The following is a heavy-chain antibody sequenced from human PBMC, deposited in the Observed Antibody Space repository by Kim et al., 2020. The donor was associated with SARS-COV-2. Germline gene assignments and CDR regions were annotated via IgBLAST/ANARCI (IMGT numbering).Heavy chain of an antibody. V-gene: IGHV4-34*01. CDR3: ARALPHFDY. CDR1: GGSFSGYY. CDR2: INHSGST. D-gene: IGHD2-2*01. Sequence: SETLSLTCAVYGGSFSGYYWSWIRQPPGKGLEWIGEINHSGSTNYNPSLKSRVTISVDTSKNQFSLKLSSVTAADTAVYYCARALPHFDYWGQGTLVTVSS. J-gene: IGHJ4*02.